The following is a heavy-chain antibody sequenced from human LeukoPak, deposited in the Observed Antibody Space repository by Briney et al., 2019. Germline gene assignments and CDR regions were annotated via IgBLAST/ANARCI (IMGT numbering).Heavy chain of an antibody. Sequence: GESLKISCKGSGYSFTSYWIGWVRQMPGKGLEWMGIICPGDSDTRYSPSFQGQVTISADKSISTAYLQWSSLKASDTAMYYCARQPTNRYSGSYNRFDYWGQGTLVTVSS. CDR3: ARQPTNRYSGSYNRFDY. D-gene: IGHD1-26*01. J-gene: IGHJ4*02. V-gene: IGHV5-51*01. CDR2: ICPGDSDT. CDR1: GYSFTSYW.